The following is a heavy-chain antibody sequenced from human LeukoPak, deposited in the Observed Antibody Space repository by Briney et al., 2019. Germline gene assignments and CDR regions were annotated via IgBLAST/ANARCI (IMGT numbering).Heavy chain of an antibody. V-gene: IGHV3-48*01. Sequence: SGESLRLSCAASGFTFSSYSMNWVRQAPGKGLEWVSYITSDGNTIFYADSVRGRFTISRDNAKNSLYLQMNSLRAEDTAIYYCARDHYWALDYWGQGTLVTVSS. CDR1: GFTFSSYS. CDR3: ARDHYWALDY. CDR2: ITSDGNTI. J-gene: IGHJ4*02. D-gene: IGHD2-15*01.